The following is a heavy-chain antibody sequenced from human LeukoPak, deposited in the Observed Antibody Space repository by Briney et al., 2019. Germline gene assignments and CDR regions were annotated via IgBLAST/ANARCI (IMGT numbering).Heavy chain of an antibody. CDR1: GFTFSSYS. D-gene: IGHD3-9*01. Sequence: GGSLRLSCAASGFTFSSYSMNWVRQAPGKGLEWVSSISSSSSYIYYADSVKGRFTISRDNAKNSLYLQMNSLRPEDTAVYYCARGSAGILTGYYQGDYWGQGTLVTVSS. J-gene: IGHJ4*02. V-gene: IGHV3-21*01. CDR3: ARGSAGILTGYYQGDY. CDR2: ISSSSSYI.